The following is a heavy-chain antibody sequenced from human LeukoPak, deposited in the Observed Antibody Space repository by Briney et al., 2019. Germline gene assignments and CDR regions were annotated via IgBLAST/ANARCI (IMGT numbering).Heavy chain of an antibody. Sequence: GGSLRLSCAASGFTFSSYWMSWVRQAPGKGLEWVANIKQDGSDNFYVDSVRGRFTISRDNAKNSLFLQMNSLRAEDTAVYYRAKSYGDYLGYFDSWGQGTLVTVSS. CDR2: IKQDGSDN. J-gene: IGHJ4*02. CDR3: AKSYGDYLGYFDS. V-gene: IGHV3-7*05. CDR1: GFTFSSYW. D-gene: IGHD4-17*01.